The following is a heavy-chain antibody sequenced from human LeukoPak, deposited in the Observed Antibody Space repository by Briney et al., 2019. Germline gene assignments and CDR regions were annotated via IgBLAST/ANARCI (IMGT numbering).Heavy chain of an antibody. CDR2: FDPEDGET. CDR3: ARDNDKQWLVLKTPFDY. J-gene: IGHJ4*02. D-gene: IGHD6-19*01. Sequence: ASVKVSCKVSGYTLTELSMHWVRQAPGKGLEWMGGFDPEDGETIYAQKFQGRVTMTEDTSTDTAYMELSSLRSEDTAVYYCARDNDKQWLVLKTPFDYWGQGTLVTVSS. V-gene: IGHV1-24*01. CDR1: GYTLTELS.